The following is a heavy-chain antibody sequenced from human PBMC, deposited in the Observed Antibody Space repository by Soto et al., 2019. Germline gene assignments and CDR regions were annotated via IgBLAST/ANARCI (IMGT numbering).Heavy chain of an antibody. CDR3: ARDWRGYSYGYFDY. CDR2: ISSSGSTI. Sequence: PGGSLRLSCAASGFTFSSYSMNWVRQAPGKGLEWVSYISSSGSTIYYADSVKGRFTISRDNAKNSLYLQMNSLRAEDTAVYYCARDWRGYSYGYFDYWGQGTLVTVSS. J-gene: IGHJ4*02. D-gene: IGHD5-18*01. V-gene: IGHV3-48*04. CDR1: GFTFSSYS.